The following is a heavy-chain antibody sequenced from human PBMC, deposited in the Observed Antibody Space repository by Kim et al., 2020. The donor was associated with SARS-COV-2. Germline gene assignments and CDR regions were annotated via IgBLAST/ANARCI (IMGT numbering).Heavy chain of an antibody. CDR1: GYSFTSYW. D-gene: IGHD3-10*01. Sequence: GESLKISCKGSGYSFTSYWISWVRQMPGKGLEWMGRIDPSDSYTNYSPSFQGHVTISADKSISTAYLQWSSLKASDTAMYYCARHRGGVMVRGVGPYSYGMDVWGQGTTVTVSS. V-gene: IGHV5-10-1*01. CDR3: ARHRGGVMVRGVGPYSYGMDV. CDR2: IDPSDSYT. J-gene: IGHJ6*02.